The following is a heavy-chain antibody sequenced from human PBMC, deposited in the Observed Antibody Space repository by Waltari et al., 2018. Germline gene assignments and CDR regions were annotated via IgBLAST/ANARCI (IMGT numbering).Heavy chain of an antibody. CDR1: GFTFSRNW. Sequence: EVQLVESGGGLVQPGGSLRLSCAASGFTFSRNWMSWVRQAPGRGLEWLANIKPDGSQQYYVDSVRGRFSISRDNAKNSLYLQLNSLRAEDTAIYYCARDFNWGWDFWGQGTLVTVSS. D-gene: IGHD7-27*01. CDR2: IKPDGSQQ. V-gene: IGHV3-7*03. J-gene: IGHJ4*02. CDR3: ARDFNWGWDF.